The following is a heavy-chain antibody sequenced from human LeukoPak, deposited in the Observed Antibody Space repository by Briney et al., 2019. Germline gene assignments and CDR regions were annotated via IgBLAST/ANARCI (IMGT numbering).Heavy chain of an antibody. CDR3: ARGPGYYYDS. CDR1: GFTFSSYW. V-gene: IGHV3-7*01. D-gene: IGHD2-2*01. J-gene: IGHJ4*02. CDR2: IKQDGSEK. Sequence: GGSLRLSCAASGFTFSSYWMSWVRQAPGKGLEVVANIKQDGSEKYYEDSVKGRFTMYRYNAKNSLYLQMNSLRDEDTAVSYCARGPGYYYDSWGQGTLVTVSS.